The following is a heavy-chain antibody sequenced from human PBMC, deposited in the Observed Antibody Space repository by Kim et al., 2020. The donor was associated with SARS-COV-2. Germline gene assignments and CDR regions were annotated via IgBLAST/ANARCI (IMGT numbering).Heavy chain of an antibody. D-gene: IGHD3-22*01. CDR2: ISWNNGSI. V-gene: IGHV3-9*01. Sequence: GGSLRLSCAASGFTFGDYAMHWVGQAQGKGLGWVSGISWNNGSIGYADSVKGRFTSARDNAKNSLYLQMNRLRAEDKALDSCAKGGEDYYDSSGYSLAYWGQGTLVTVSS. CDR1: GFTFGDYA. CDR3: AKGGEDYYDSSGYSLAY. J-gene: IGHJ4*02.